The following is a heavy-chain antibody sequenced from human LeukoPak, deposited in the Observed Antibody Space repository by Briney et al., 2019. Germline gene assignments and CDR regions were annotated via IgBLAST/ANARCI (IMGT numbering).Heavy chain of an antibody. Sequence: SETLSLTCTVSGGSISSGGYYWSWIRQHPGKGLEWIGYIYYSGSTYYNPSLKSRVTISVDTSKNQFSLKLSSVTAADTAVYYCARSYYYYDSSGYYSPGGFDYWGQGTLVTVSS. CDR1: GGSISSGGYY. V-gene: IGHV4-31*03. CDR3: ARSYYYYDSSGYYSPGGFDY. CDR2: IYYSGST. J-gene: IGHJ4*02. D-gene: IGHD3-22*01.